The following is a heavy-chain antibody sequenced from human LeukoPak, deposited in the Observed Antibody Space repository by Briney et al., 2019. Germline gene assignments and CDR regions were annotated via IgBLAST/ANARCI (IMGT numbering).Heavy chain of an antibody. V-gene: IGHV3-23*01. CDR3: AKIPYYDFWSGYSYYYYMDV. J-gene: IGHJ6*03. CDR1: GFTFTSYA. Sequence: GGSLRLPCAASGFTFTSYAMNWVRQAPGKGLEWVSVISGSGGSTYYADSVKGRFTISRDNSKNTLYLQMNSLRAEDTAVYYCAKIPYYDFWSGYSYYYYMDVWGKGTTVTVSS. CDR2: ISGSGGST. D-gene: IGHD3-3*01.